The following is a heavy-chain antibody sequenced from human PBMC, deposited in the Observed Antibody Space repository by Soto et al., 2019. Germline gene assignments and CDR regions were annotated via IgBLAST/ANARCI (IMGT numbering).Heavy chain of an antibody. J-gene: IGHJ6*02. Sequence: QLGQSGAEVKKPGASVKVSCKASGHTFTSYGISWVRQAPGQTLEWMGWISADNGNTDHAQKLQGRDTTSTDTCTITASMELRTTRSDDTALYYCARHSSSPLGGKHKDFYFYCGMNALSQGTTVTVTS. CDR1: GHTFTSYG. V-gene: IGHV1-18*04. CDR2: ISADNGNT. D-gene: IGHD2-15*01. CDR3: ARHSSSPLGGKHKDFYFYCGMNA.